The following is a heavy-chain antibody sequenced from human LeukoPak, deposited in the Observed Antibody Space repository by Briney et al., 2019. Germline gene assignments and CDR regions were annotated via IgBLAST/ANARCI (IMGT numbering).Heavy chain of an antibody. V-gene: IGHV3-7*01. D-gene: IGHD4-17*01. CDR3: AREGPTVTIDY. CDR1: GFTFSNYA. Sequence: GGPLRLSCAASGFTFSNYAMSWVRQAPGKGLEWVANIKQDGSEKYYVDSVKGRFTISRDNAKNSLYLQMNSLRAEDTAVYYCAREGPTVTIDYWGQGTLVTVSS. J-gene: IGHJ4*02. CDR2: IKQDGSEK.